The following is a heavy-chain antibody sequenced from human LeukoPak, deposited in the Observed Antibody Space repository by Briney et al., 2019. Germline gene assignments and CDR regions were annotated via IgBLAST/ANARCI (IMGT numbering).Heavy chain of an antibody. Sequence: GGSLRLSCAASGFTFSSYAMSWVRQAPGKGLEWVSAISGSGGSTYYADSAKGRFTISRDNSKNTLYLQLNSLRAEDTAVYYCAKVGDSRGWYYFDYWGQGTLVTVSS. CDR2: ISGSGGST. V-gene: IGHV3-23*01. D-gene: IGHD6-19*01. CDR1: GFTFSSYA. CDR3: AKVGDSRGWYYFDY. J-gene: IGHJ4*02.